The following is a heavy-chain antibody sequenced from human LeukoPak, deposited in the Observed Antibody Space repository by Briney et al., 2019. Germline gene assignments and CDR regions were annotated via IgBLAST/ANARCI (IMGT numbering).Heavy chain of an antibody. D-gene: IGHD1-26*01. V-gene: IGHV4-59*08. J-gene: IGHJ3*02. CDR2: TFYRGSS. CDR3: ARRILVGGVHYDAFDI. Sequence: SETLSLTCSVSGGSISGFYWSXXRXXPGXXXXXXGYTFYRGSSNYNXSLXTXVTXXVDTSKNLFSLTLSSVTAADTAVYYCARRILVGGVHYDAFDIWGQGTTVTVSS. CDR1: GGSISGFY.